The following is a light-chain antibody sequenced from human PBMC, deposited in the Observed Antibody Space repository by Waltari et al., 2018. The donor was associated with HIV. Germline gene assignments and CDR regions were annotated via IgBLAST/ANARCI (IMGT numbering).Light chain of an antibody. J-gene: IGLJ2*01. CDR2: KDT. Sequence: DLTLSPSPSVSPGQTAKLTCSGDVLPQQFAFWYRRKPGQAPLLLIYKDTERPSKIPERFSASTSGTTVTLTISGVRAEDEAEYFCQSADTSGTSVLFGGGTTLTVL. CDR3: QSADTSGTSVL. CDR1: VLPQQF. V-gene: IGLV3-25*03.